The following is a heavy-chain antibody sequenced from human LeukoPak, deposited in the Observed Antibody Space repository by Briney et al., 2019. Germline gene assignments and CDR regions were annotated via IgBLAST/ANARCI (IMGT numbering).Heavy chain of an antibody. CDR2: IRSSGSSI. CDR3: AREGVTAPGDY. D-gene: IGHD2-21*02. V-gene: IGHV3-48*03. Sequence: GGSLRLSCAASGFTFSNYEMNWVRQAPGKWLEWVSYIRSSGSSIYYADSVKGSFTISRDNAKNSRYLKMNSLRAEHTAVYYCAREGVTAPGDYWGQGTLVTVSS. CDR1: GFTFSNYE. J-gene: IGHJ4*02.